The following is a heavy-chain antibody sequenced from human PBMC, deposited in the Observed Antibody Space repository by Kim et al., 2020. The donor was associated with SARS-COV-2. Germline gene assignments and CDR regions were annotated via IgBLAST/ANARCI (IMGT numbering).Heavy chain of an antibody. J-gene: IGHJ6*02. D-gene: IGHD1-7*01. V-gene: IGHV4-34*01. CDR3: ATGRTFMYYYYYGMDV. Sequence: YRKSRVTISVDTSKNQFSLKLSSVTAADTAVYYCATGRTFMYYYYYGMDVWGQGTTVTVSS.